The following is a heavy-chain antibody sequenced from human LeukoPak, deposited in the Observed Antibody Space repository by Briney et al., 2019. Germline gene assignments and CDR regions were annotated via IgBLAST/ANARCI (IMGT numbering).Heavy chain of an antibody. D-gene: IGHD5-12*01. Sequence: GGSLRLSCAASGFTFSNAWMSWVRQAPGKGLEWVGRIKSKTDGGTTDYAAPVKGRFTISRDDSKNTLYLQMNSLKTEDTAVYYCAKRGYSGYGDINWFDPWGQGTLVTVSS. CDR2: IKSKTDGGTT. J-gene: IGHJ5*02. CDR3: AKRGYSGYGDINWFDP. V-gene: IGHV3-15*01. CDR1: GFTFSNAW.